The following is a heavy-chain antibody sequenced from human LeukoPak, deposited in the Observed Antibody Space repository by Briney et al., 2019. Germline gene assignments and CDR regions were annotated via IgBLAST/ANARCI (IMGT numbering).Heavy chain of an antibody. CDR2: IYSDNT. CDR3: ARRASAYSHPYDY. Sequence: GGSLRLSCTVSGFTVSSNSMSWVRQAPGKGLEWVSFIYSDNTHYSYSVKGRFTISIDNSKNPLYLQMNSLRAEDTAVYYCARRASAYSHPYDYWGQGTLVTVSS. J-gene: IGHJ4*02. CDR1: GFTVSSNS. D-gene: IGHD4/OR15-4a*01. V-gene: IGHV3-53*01.